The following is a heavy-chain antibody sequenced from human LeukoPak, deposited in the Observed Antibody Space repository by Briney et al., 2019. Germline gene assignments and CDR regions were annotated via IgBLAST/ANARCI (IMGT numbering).Heavy chain of an antibody. CDR3: ARGMDYCTNGVCLGLFDY. CDR1: GFTFSSYE. Sequence: GGSLRLSCAASGFTFSSYEMNWVRQAPGKGLEWVSYISSSGSNIYYADSVKARFTISRDNAKNSLYLQMNSLRAEDTAVYYCARGMDYCTNGVCLGLFDYWGQGTLVTVSS. J-gene: IGHJ4*02. CDR2: ISSSGSNI. V-gene: IGHV3-48*03. D-gene: IGHD2-8*01.